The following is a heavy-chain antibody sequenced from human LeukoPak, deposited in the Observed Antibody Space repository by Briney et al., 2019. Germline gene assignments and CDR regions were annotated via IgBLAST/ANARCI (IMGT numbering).Heavy chain of an antibody. D-gene: IGHD1-26*01. CDR1: GFTFSSYW. CDR2: IKQDGSEK. V-gene: IGHV3-7*01. CDR3: ARREEWELLYYFDY. Sequence: GSLRLSCAASGFTFSSYWMSWVREAPGKGLEWDANIKQDGSEKYYVDSVKGRFTISRDNAKNSLYLQMNSLRAEDTAVYYCARREEWELLYYFDYWGQGTLVTVPS. J-gene: IGHJ4*02.